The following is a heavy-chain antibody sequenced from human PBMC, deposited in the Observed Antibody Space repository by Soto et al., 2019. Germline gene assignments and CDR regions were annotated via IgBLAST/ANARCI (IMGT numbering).Heavy chain of an antibody. CDR2: ISGYNGNT. Sequence: ASVKVSCTASGYTFTSYGISWVRQAPGQGLEWMGWISGYNGNTNYAQKLQARVTMTTDPSTSTAYMELRSLRSDDTAVYYCARGSYYDSSGYPDYWGQGTLVTFSS. D-gene: IGHD3-22*01. CDR3: ARGSYYDSSGYPDY. CDR1: GYTFTSYG. J-gene: IGHJ4*02. V-gene: IGHV1-18*01.